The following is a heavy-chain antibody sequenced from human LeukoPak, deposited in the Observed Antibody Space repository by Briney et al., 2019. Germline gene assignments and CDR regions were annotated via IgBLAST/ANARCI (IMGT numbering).Heavy chain of an antibody. Sequence: GGSLRLSCAASGFTFSSYWMSWVRQAPGKGLEWVANIKQDGSEKYYVDSVKGRFTISRDNAKNSLYLQMNSLRAEDTAVYYCAKDRAAAGTDYYYYMDVWGKGTTVTVSS. D-gene: IGHD6-13*01. J-gene: IGHJ6*03. CDR2: IKQDGSEK. CDR1: GFTFSSYW. V-gene: IGHV3-7*03. CDR3: AKDRAAAGTDYYYYMDV.